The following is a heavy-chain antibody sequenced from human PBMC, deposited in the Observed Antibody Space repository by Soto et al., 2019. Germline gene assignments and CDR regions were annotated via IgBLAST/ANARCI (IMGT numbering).Heavy chain of an antibody. CDR1: GGSISSYY. CDR3: ARTMAPYYYYGMDV. D-gene: IGHD3-10*01. J-gene: IGHJ6*02. V-gene: IGHV4-59*01. CDR2: IYYSGST. Sequence: SETLSLTCTVSGGSISSYYWSWIRQPPGKGLEWIGYIYYSGSTNYNPSLKSRVTISVDTSKNQFSLKLSSVTAADTAVYYCARTMAPYYYYGMDVWGQGTTVNVSS.